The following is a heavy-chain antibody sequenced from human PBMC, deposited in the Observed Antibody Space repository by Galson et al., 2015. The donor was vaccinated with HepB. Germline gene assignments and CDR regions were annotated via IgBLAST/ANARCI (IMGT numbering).Heavy chain of an antibody. V-gene: IGHV2-70*04. CDR3: ARILVVIAPNAEYFQH. Sequence: PALVNPTQTLTLTCTFSGFSLSTSGMRVSWIRQPPGKALEWLARIDWDDDKYCSTSLRTRLTISKDTSKNQVVLTMTNMDPVDTATYYCARILVVIAPNAEYFQHWGQGTLVTVSS. CDR2: IDWDDDK. J-gene: IGHJ1*01. CDR1: GFSLSTSGMR. D-gene: IGHD2-21*01.